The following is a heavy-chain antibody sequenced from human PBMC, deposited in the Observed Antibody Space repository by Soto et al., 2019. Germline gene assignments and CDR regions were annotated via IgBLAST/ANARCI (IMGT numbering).Heavy chain of an antibody. CDR2: INPSGGIT. Sequence: QMQLVQSGAEVKRPGASVRVSCKSSGYTFTSFYIHWVRQAPGQGLEWMGIINPSGGITNFAQRFKGRATMARDMSTNTHYMELSSMKSADTAVYDCASSPAFSSSWYGIPPDPSHGMDVWGQGTPVTVS. CDR3: ASSPAFSSSWYGIPPDPSHGMDV. CDR1: GYTFTSFY. D-gene: IGHD6-13*01. V-gene: IGHV1-46*01. J-gene: IGHJ6*02.